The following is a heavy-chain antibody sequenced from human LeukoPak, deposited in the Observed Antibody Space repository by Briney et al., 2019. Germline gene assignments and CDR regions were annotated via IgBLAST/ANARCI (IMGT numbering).Heavy chain of an antibody. Sequence: GESLKISCKGSGYSFTSYWIVWVRQMPGKGLEWMGIIYPGDSDTRYSPSFQGQVTISADKSISTAYLQWSSLKASDTAMYYCARSRIAVAGTFDYWGQGTLVTVSS. J-gene: IGHJ4*02. V-gene: IGHV5-51*01. CDR2: IYPGDSDT. D-gene: IGHD6-19*01. CDR1: GYSFTSYW. CDR3: ARSRIAVAGTFDY.